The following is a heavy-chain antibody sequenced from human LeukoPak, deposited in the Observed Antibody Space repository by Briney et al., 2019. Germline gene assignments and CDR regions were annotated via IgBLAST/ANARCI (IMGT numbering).Heavy chain of an antibody. CDR3: AKDRKDTMVRVPGGMDV. J-gene: IGHJ6*04. Sequence: GGSLRLSCAAPGFTFSSYGMHWVRQAPGKGLEWVAVISYDGSNKYYADSVKGRFTISRDNSKNTLYLQMNSLRAEDTAVYYCAKDRKDTMVRVPGGMDVWGEGTTVTVSS. CDR1: GFTFSSYG. V-gene: IGHV3-30*18. CDR2: ISYDGSNK. D-gene: IGHD3-10*01.